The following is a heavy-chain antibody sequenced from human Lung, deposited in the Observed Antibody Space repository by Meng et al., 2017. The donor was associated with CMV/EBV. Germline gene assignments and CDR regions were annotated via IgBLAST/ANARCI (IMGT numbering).Heavy chain of an antibody. J-gene: IGHJ4*02. CDR2: ISPDGSSA. Sequence: GGSLRLXCAASGFTFRSYWMDWVRQAPGKGLVWVSRISPDGSSAAYADSVRGRFTISRDNAENTLYLQMNSLRVEDTAVYYCAAWAHILPVAPTGDDYWGQGTXVTVSS. D-gene: IGHD7-27*01. V-gene: IGHV3-74*03. CDR3: AAWAHILPVAPTGDDY. CDR1: GFTFRSYW.